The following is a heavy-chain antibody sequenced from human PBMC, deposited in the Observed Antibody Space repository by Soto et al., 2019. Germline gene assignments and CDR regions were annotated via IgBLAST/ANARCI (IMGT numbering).Heavy chain of an antibody. Sequence: QVQLVQSGAEVKKPGSSVKVSCKASGGTFSSYAISWVRQAPGQGLEWMGGIIPIFGTANYAQKFQGRVTITADESTSTAYMELCSLRSEDKSVYYCARVGIAVGGDGFDYGGQGTVVTVSS. D-gene: IGHD6-19*01. CDR2: IIPIFGTA. J-gene: IGHJ4*02. CDR3: ARVGIAVGGDGFDY. CDR1: GGTFSSYA. V-gene: IGHV1-69*12.